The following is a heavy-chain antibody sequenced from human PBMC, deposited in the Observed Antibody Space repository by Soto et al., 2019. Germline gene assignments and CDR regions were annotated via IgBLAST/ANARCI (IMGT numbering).Heavy chain of an antibody. CDR2: IIPIFGTA. Sequence: GASVKVSCKASGGTFSSYAISWVRQAPGQGLEWMGGIIPIFGTANYAQKFQGRVTITADESTSTAYMELSSLRSEDTAVYYCASVYYDILTGYFSWGQGTLVTVSS. CDR3: ASVYYDILTGYFS. D-gene: IGHD3-9*01. V-gene: IGHV1-69*13. J-gene: IGHJ5*02. CDR1: GGTFSSYA.